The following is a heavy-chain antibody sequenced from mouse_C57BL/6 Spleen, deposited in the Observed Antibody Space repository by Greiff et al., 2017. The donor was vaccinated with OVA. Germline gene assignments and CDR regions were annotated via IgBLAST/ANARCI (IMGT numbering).Heavy chain of an antibody. CDR2: INYDGSST. V-gene: IGHV5-16*01. D-gene: IGHD2-3*01. J-gene: IGHJ3*01. Sequence: EVQLVESEGGLVQPGSSMKLSCTASGFTFSDYYMAWVRQVPEKGLEWVANINYDGSSTYYLDSLKSRFIISRDNAKNTLYLQMSRLKAEDTATYYCARADGYYPAWFAYWGQGTLVTVSA. CDR3: ARADGYYPAWFAY. CDR1: GFTFSDYY.